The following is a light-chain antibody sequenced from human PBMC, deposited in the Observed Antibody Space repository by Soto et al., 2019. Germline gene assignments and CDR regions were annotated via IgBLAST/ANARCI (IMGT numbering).Light chain of an antibody. CDR3: SSYAGSNNFV. J-gene: IGLJ1*01. Sequence: QSVLTQPPSVSGAPGQRVTISCTGSSPNIGAGYDVHWYQQRPGTAPKLLIFGNINRPSGVPDRFSGSKSGTSASLAVSGLRAEDEADYYCSSYAGSNNFVFRSGTKVTVL. CDR1: SPNIGAGYD. V-gene: IGLV1-40*01. CDR2: GNI.